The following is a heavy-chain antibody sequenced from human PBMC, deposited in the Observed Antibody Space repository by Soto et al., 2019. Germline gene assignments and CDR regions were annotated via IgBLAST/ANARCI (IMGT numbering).Heavy chain of an antibody. V-gene: IGHV4-30-4*08. CDR3: ARTPPLRYFDWLLFTATPDAFDI. J-gene: IGHJ3*02. CDR1: GGSISSSSYY. CDR2: IYYSGST. Sequence: SETLSLTCTVSGGSISSSSYYWGWIRQPPGKGLEWIGYIYYSGSTYYNPSLKSRVTISVDTSKNQFSLKLSSVTAADTAVYYCARTPPLRYFDWLLFTATPDAFDIWGQGTMVTVSS. D-gene: IGHD3-9*01.